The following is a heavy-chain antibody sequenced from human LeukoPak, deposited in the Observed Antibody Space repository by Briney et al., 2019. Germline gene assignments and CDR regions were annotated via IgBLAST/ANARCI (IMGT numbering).Heavy chain of an antibody. J-gene: IGHJ6*02. CDR3: AKVLDYYYYGMDV. Sequence: GGSLRLSCAASGFTFSNYAMNWVRQAPGKGLEWVSATSGSGGSTYYADPVKGRFTISRDNSKNTVYLQMNSLRAEDTAVYYCAKVLDYYYYGMDVWGQGTTVTVSS. CDR1: GFTFSNYA. V-gene: IGHV3-23*01. CDR2: TSGSGGST.